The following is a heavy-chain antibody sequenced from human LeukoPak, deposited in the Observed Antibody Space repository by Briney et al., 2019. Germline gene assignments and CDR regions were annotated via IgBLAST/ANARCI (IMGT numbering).Heavy chain of an antibody. Sequence: PGGSLRLSCAASGFTFSSYAMSWVRQAPGKGLEWGSAISGSGGSTYYADSVKGRFTIARDNSKNTLYLQMNSLRVEDTAVYYCAKDRRPGYYDSSGYVDYWGQGTLVTVSS. J-gene: IGHJ4*02. CDR2: ISGSGGST. CDR1: GFTFSSYA. CDR3: AKDRRPGYYDSSGYVDY. D-gene: IGHD3-22*01. V-gene: IGHV3-23*01.